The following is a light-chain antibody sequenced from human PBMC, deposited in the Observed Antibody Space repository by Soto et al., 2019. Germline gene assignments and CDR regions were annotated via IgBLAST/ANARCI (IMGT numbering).Light chain of an antibody. Sequence: EIVLTQSPGTLSLSPGDRATLYCMASQSVSSSNLAWYQQKRGQSPRLLIYGASSRATGIPDRFSGSGSGPDFTLTISRLEHEDFAVYFCQHYGSSPWTFGQGTKVDIK. CDR3: QHYGSSPWT. J-gene: IGKJ1*01. V-gene: IGKV3-20*01. CDR2: GAS. CDR1: QSVSSSN.